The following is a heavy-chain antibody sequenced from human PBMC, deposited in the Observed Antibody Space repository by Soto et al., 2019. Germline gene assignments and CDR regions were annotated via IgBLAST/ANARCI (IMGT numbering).Heavy chain of an antibody. CDR3: ARYGDGVMGYFDS. Sequence: QVQLQESGPGLVKPSQTLSLSCSVSGGSISSDNYYWSWIRQPPGKGLEWIGYSYYSGTTYYNPSLKSRVTISVDTSKNQFSLKLNSVTVADTSVYYCARYGDGVMGYFDSWGQGTLVTVSS. J-gene: IGHJ4*02. CDR2: SYYSGTT. V-gene: IGHV4-30-4*01. D-gene: IGHD4-17*01. CDR1: GGSISSDNYY.